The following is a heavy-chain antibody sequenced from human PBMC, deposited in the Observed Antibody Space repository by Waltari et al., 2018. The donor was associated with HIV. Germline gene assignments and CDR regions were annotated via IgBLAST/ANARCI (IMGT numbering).Heavy chain of an antibody. CDR3: ARHNAMHAFDI. Sequence: EVQLVQSGAEVKTPGEPLKISCKGYDNSFTRSWLGWARQMPGKGLEWMGIIYPGDSDTRYSPSFQGQVTISADKSISTAYLQWSSLKASDTAMYYCARHNAMHAFDIWGQGTMVTVSS. J-gene: IGHJ3*02. CDR1: DNSFTRSW. D-gene: IGHD2-2*01. CDR2: IYPGDSDT. V-gene: IGHV5-51*01.